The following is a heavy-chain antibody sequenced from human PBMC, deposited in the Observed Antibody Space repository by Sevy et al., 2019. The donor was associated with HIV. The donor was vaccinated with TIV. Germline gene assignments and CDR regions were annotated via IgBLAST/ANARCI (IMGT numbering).Heavy chain of an antibody. J-gene: IGHJ4*02. Sequence: GGSLRLSCSASGFTFSSYAMHWVRQAPGKGLEYVSAISSNGGSTYYADSVKGRFTISRDNSKNTLYLQRSSLRAEDTAVYYCVKEGYSSSSVLDYWVQGTLVTVSS. CDR3: VKEGYSSSSVLDY. CDR2: ISSNGGST. CDR1: GFTFSSYA. D-gene: IGHD6-6*01. V-gene: IGHV3-64D*06.